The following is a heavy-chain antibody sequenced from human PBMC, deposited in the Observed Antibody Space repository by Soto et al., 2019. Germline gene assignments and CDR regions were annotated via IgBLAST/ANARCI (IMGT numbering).Heavy chain of an antibody. J-gene: IGHJ5*02. Sequence: QVQLVQSGAEVKKPGASVKVSCKVSGYTLNEVAMHWVRQAAGKGLEWLGGFDPDEAETIYAQHFQGRVTMTEDTSTDTVYVEFSSLRSEDTALYFCTTLHGDYNFDHWGQGTLVTASS. D-gene: IGHD4-17*01. CDR2: FDPDEAET. V-gene: IGHV1-24*01. CDR3: TTLHGDYNFDH. CDR1: GYTLNEVA.